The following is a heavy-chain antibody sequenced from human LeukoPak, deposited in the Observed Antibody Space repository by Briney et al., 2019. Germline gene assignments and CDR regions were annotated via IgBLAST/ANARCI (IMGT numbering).Heavy chain of an antibody. Sequence: ASVKVSCKASGYTFRSYEINWVRQAPGQGLEWVGWIHPNSGKTGYAQKFQGRVTMTRDTSTETAFIELSSLKFEDTATFYCARGHYGGNRYFDIWGQGTLVTVSS. CDR1: GYTFRSYE. V-gene: IGHV1-8*01. CDR3: ARGHYGGNRYFDI. J-gene: IGHJ4*02. CDR2: IHPNSGKT. D-gene: IGHD4-23*01.